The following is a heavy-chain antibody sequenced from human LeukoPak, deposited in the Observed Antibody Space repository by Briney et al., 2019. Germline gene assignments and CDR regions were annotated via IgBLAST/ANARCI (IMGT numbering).Heavy chain of an antibody. CDR1: GFTFRAYG. Sequence: GGSLRLSCAASGFTFRAYGIHWVRQAPGKGLEWVAFIRYDGSNKYYADSVRGGFTISRDNSKNTRYLQMNSLRVEDTAVFYCSKGANWYPLDYWGQGILVTVSS. D-gene: IGHD7-27*01. J-gene: IGHJ4*02. V-gene: IGHV3-30*02. CDR2: IRYDGSNK. CDR3: SKGANWYPLDY.